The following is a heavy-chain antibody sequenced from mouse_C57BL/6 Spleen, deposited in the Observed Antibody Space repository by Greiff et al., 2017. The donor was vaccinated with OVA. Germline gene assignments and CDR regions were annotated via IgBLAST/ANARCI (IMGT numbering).Heavy chain of an antibody. CDR2: IWSDGST. V-gene: IGHV2-6*03. CDR1: GFSLTSYG. Sequence: QVQLQQSGPGLVAPSQSLSIPCTVSGFSLTSYGVHWVRQPPGKGLEWLVVIWSDGSTTYNSALKSRLSISKDNTKSQVFLKRNSRQTDDTAMYYCAREDGSSYRGYAMDYWGQGTSVTVSS. J-gene: IGHJ4*01. D-gene: IGHD1-1*01. CDR3: AREDGSSYRGYAMDY.